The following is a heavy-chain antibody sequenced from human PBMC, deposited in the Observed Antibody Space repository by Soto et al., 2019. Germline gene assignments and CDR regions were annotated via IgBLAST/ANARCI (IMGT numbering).Heavy chain of an antibody. Sequence: PGGSLRLSCAASGFTFSSYGMHWVRQAPGKGLEWVAVIWYDGSNKYYADSVKGRFTISRDNSKNTLYLQMNSLRAEDTAVYYCARDTPLSYYDSSGPPDYWGQGTLVTVSS. CDR2: IWYDGSNK. J-gene: IGHJ4*02. D-gene: IGHD3-22*01. CDR1: GFTFSSYG. CDR3: ARDTPLSYYDSSGPPDY. V-gene: IGHV3-33*01.